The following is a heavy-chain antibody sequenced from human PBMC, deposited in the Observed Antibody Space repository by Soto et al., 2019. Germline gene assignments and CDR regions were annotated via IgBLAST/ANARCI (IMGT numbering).Heavy chain of an antibody. D-gene: IGHD3-3*01. V-gene: IGHV3-30-3*01. J-gene: IGHJ4*02. Sequence: PGGSLRLSCAASGFTVSSNYMSWVRQAPGKGLEWVAVISYDGSNKYYADSVKGRFTISRDNSKNTLYLQMNSLRAEDTAVYYCARAGPNYYDFWSGYYGFGGQGTLVTVSS. CDR1: GFTVSSNY. CDR2: ISYDGSNK. CDR3: ARAGPNYYDFWSGYYGF.